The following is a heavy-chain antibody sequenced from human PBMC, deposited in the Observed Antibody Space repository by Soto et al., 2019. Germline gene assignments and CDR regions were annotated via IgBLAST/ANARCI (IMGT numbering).Heavy chain of an antibody. CDR1: GFTFSSYW. D-gene: IGHD6-13*01. CDR2: IKQDGSEK. J-gene: IGHJ4*02. Sequence: EVQLVESGGGLVQPGGSLRLSCAASGFTFSSYWMSWVRQAPGTGLEWVANIKQDGSEKYYEEYVKGRFTISRDNAKNSLDLKMNSLRAEDTAVDYCARGDRSSSWYAPRGAYYFDYWGQGTLVTVSS. V-gene: IGHV3-7*03. CDR3: ARGDRSSSWYAPRGAYYFDY.